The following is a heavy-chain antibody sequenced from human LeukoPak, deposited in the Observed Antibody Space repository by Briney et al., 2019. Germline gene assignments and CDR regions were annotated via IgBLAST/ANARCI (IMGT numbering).Heavy chain of an antibody. J-gene: IGHJ4*02. Sequence: GGSLRLSCAASGFTFSSYAMSWVRQAPGKGLEWVSAITGSGGSTFYVDSVKGRFTISRDNSENTLYLQMNSLRAEDTAVYYCAKSRAAATTLLFDYWGQGTLVTVSS. CDR3: AKSRAAATTLLFDY. V-gene: IGHV3-23*01. CDR1: GFTFSSYA. D-gene: IGHD6-13*01. CDR2: ITGSGGST.